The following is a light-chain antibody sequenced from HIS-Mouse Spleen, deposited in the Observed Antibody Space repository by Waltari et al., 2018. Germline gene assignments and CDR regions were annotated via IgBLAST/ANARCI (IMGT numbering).Light chain of an antibody. CDR1: QSVSSY. Sequence: EIVLTQSPATLSLSTGERATLSCRASQSVSSYLAWYQQKPGQAPRLLIYDASNRATGIPARFSGSGSGTDFTLTISSLEPEDFAVYYCQQRSNWTWTFGQGNKVEIK. CDR3: QQRSNWTWT. CDR2: DAS. V-gene: IGKV3-11*01. J-gene: IGKJ1*01.